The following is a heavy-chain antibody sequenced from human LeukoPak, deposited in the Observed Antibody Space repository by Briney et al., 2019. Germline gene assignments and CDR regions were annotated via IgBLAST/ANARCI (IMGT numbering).Heavy chain of an antibody. J-gene: IGHJ4*02. V-gene: IGHV3-23*01. CDR3: ATPGSGRYPAPFDF. CDR2: SSDRGSST. Sequence: GGSLRLSCAASGFTFSSFAMSWGRQAPAKGLEWVSASSDRGSSTYYSDSVKGRFTISRDNSKNTLYLQMDSLRAGDTALYYCATPGSGRYPAPFDFWGQGTLVTVSS. D-gene: IGHD6-19*01. CDR1: GFTFSSFA.